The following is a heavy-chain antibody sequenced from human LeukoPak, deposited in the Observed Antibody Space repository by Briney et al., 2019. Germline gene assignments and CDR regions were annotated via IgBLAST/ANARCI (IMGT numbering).Heavy chain of an antibody. J-gene: IGHJ4*02. CDR1: GGSISSGGYY. CDR2: IYYSGST. Sequence: PSQTLSLTCTVSGGSISSGGYYWSWIRQHPGKGLEWIGYIYYSGSTYYNPSLKSRVTISVDTSKNQFSLKLSSVTAADTAVYYCARDWGRGYDFDYGAKGTLVTVSS. V-gene: IGHV4-31*03. D-gene: IGHD5-12*01. CDR3: ARDWGRGYDFDY.